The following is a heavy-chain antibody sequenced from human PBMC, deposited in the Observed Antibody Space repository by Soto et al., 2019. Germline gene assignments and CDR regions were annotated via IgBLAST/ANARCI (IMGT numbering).Heavy chain of an antibody. V-gene: IGHV3-74*01. D-gene: IGHD4-17*01. CDR3: ARVDYGDYSTGYMDV. CDR1: GFTFSSYW. J-gene: IGHJ6*03. CDR2: INSDGSST. Sequence: LRLSCAASGFTFSSYWMHWVRQAPGKGLVWVSRINSDGSSTSYADSVKGRFTISRDNAKNTLYLQMNSLRAEDTAVYYCARVDYGDYSTGYMDVWGKGTTVTVSS.